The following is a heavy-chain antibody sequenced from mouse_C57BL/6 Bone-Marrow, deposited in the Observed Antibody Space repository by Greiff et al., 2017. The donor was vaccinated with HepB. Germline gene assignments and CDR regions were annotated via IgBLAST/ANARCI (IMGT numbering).Heavy chain of an antibody. CDR1: GFTFSSYG. CDR2: ISSGGSYT. CDR3: ARGSYYDYDSWYVDV. V-gene: IGHV5-6*02. D-gene: IGHD2-4*01. J-gene: IGHJ1*03. Sequence: EVKLVESGGDLVKPGGSLKLSCAASGFTFSSYGMSWVRQTPDKRLEWVATISSGGSYTYYPDSVKGRFTISRDNAKNTLYLQMSSLKSEDTAMYYCARGSYYDYDSWYVDVWGTGTTVTVSS.